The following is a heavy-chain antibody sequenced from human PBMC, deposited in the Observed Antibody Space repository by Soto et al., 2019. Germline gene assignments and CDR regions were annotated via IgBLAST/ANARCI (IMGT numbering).Heavy chain of an antibody. CDR2: IIPILGIA. J-gene: IGHJ4*02. D-gene: IGHD3-22*01. CDR3: ARDLLYDSSGY. Sequence: QVQLVQSGAEVKKPGSSVKVSCKASRGTFSSYTISWVRQAPGRGLEWMGRIIPILGIANYAQKFQGRVTITEDKSTSTAYMELSSLRSEDTAVYYCARDLLYDSSGYWGQGTLVTVSS. CDR1: RGTFSSYT. V-gene: IGHV1-69*08.